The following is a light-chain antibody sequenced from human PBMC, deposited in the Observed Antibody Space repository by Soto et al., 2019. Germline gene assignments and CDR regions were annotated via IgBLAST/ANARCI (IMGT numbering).Light chain of an antibody. V-gene: IGLV2-23*02. J-gene: IGLJ1*01. Sequence: QAVVTQPASVSGSPGQSITISCTGTSSDVGSYNLVSWYQQHPGKAPKLMIYEVSKRPSGVSNRFSGSKSDNTASLTISGLQAEDEADYYCCSYAGSSTFYVFGTGTKLTVL. CDR3: CSYAGSSTFYV. CDR1: SSDVGSYNL. CDR2: EVS.